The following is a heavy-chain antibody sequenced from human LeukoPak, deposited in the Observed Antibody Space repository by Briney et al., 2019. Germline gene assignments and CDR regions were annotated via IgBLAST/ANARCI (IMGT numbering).Heavy chain of an antibody. CDR2: IRYDGSNK. V-gene: IGHV3-30*02. CDR1: GFTFSSYG. CDR3: AKDSDSGYDYYYYYMDV. Sequence: PGGSLRLSCAASGFTFSSYGMHWVRQAPGKGLEWVAFIRYDGSNKYYADSVKGRFTISRDNSKNTLYLQMNSLRAEDTAVYYCAKDSDSGYDYYYYYMDVWGKGTTVTVSS. J-gene: IGHJ6*03. D-gene: IGHD5-12*01.